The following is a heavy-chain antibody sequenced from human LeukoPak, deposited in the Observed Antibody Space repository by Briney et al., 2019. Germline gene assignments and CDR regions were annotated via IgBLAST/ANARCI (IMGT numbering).Heavy chain of an antibody. Sequence: GGTLRLSCAASGFTFSSYGMSWVRQAPGKGLEWVSTISVSGGSTYYADSVKGRFTISRDNSRNTLYLQMNSLRAGDTAVYYCANLDYDYYYMDVWGKGTTVTISS. CDR1: GFTFSSYG. CDR2: ISVSGGST. CDR3: ANLDYDYYYMDV. V-gene: IGHV3-23*01. J-gene: IGHJ6*03.